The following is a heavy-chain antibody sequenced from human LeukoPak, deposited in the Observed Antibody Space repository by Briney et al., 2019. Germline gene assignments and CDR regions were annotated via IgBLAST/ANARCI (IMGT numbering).Heavy chain of an antibody. D-gene: IGHD4-17*01. CDR3: ARDLWGLHDYGDYGGLVDY. Sequence: ASVKVSCKASGYTFTGYYMHWVRQAPGQGLEWMGIINPSGGSTSYAQKFQGRVTMTRDTSTSTVYMELSSLRSEDTAVYYCARDLWGLHDYGDYGGLVDYWGQGTLVTVSS. CDR2: INPSGGST. CDR1: GYTFTGYY. J-gene: IGHJ4*02. V-gene: IGHV1-46*01.